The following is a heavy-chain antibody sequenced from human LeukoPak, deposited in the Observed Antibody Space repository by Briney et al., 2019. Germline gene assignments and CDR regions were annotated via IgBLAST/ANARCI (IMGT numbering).Heavy chain of an antibody. CDR1: GFTFSNYD. J-gene: IGHJ4*02. Sequence: PGGSLRLSCAASGFTFSNYDMHWVRQVPGKGLVWVSRVANDGTSTTYADSVKGRFTTSRDNAKNTVYLQMDSLRAEDTAVYYCARDGFLGPVTAYLDYWGQGTPVTVSS. V-gene: IGHV3-74*01. CDR2: VANDGTST. D-gene: IGHD2-21*02. CDR3: ARDGFLGPVTAYLDY.